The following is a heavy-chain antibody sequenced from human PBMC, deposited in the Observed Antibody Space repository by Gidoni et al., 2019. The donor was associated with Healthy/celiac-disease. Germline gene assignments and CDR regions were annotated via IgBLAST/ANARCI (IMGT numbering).Heavy chain of an antibody. V-gene: IGHV4-34*01. Sequence: QVQLQQWGAGLLKPSETLSLTCAVYGGSFSGYYWSWIRQPPGKGLEWIGEINHSGSTNYNPSLKSRVTISVDTSKNQFSLKLSSVTAADTAVYYCARGKEQPSLDYWGQGTLVTVSS. CDR3: ARGKEQPSLDY. J-gene: IGHJ4*02. CDR2: INHSGST. D-gene: IGHD6-13*01. CDR1: GGSFSGYY.